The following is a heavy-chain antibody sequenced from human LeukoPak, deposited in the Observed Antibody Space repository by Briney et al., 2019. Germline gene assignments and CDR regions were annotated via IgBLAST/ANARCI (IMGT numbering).Heavy chain of an antibody. CDR3: ARPFSETGTAVAGYDS. CDR2: IYYSGST. CDR1: GGSISSSSYY. V-gene: IGHV4-39*07. D-gene: IGHD6-19*01. J-gene: IGHJ4*02. Sequence: RTSETLSLTCTVSGGSISSSSYYWGWIRQPPGKGLEWIGSIYYSGSTYYNPSLKSRVTISVDTSKNQFSLKLSSVTAADTAVYYCARPFSETGTAVAGYDSWGQGTLVTVSS.